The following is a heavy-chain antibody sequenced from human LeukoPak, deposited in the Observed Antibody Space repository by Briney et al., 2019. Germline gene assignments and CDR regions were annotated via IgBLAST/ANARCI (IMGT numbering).Heavy chain of an antibody. V-gene: IGHV3-53*01. CDR3: SPSRAAGGKTDY. Sequence: GGSLRLSCSGAGFAVTTNHMTWVRQAPGKGLECVSIIYNNGDTFYEDSVRGRFTISRDISTNTVDLLMNSLRPEDTALYYCSPSRAAGGKTDYWGQETLVTVSS. J-gene: IGHJ4*02. CDR1: GFAVTTNH. D-gene: IGHD3-16*01. CDR2: IYNNGDT.